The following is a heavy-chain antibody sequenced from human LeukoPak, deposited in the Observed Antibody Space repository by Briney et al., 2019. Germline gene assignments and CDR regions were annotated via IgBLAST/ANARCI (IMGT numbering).Heavy chain of an antibody. CDR3: ARDRDILTGYNPTFYYYYGMDV. CDR2: ISSDGSNK. D-gene: IGHD3-9*01. Sequence: GVSLRLSCAASGFIFSSYAVHWVRQAPGKGLEWVTVISSDGSNKYYGDSVEGRFTISRDNSDNTLYLQMNSLRPEDTAVYYCARDRDILTGYNPTFYYYYGMDVWGQGTTVTVSS. CDR1: GFIFSSYA. J-gene: IGHJ6*02. V-gene: IGHV3-30-3*01.